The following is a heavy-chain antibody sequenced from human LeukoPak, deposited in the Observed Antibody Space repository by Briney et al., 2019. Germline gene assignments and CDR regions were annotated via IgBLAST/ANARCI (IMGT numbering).Heavy chain of an antibody. J-gene: IGHJ4*02. Sequence: ASVKVSCQASGYTFTSYDINWVRQATGQGLDWMGWMNPNSGNRGYAKKFQDRVTMTKNTSISTAYMELSSLRSEDTAVYYCAREPDDYSNYLLDYWGQGTLVTVSS. D-gene: IGHD4-11*01. CDR1: GYTFTSYD. CDR3: AREPDDYSNYLLDY. V-gene: IGHV1-8*01. CDR2: MNPNSGNR.